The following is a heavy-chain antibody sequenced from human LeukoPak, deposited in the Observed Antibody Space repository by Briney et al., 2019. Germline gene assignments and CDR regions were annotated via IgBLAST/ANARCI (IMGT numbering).Heavy chain of an antibody. J-gene: IGHJ4*02. D-gene: IGHD4-23*01. CDR2: VYSGGIT. Sequence: GGSLRLSCAISGFTVSSNYMSWVRQAPGKGLEWVSVVYSGGITDYAYSVKGRFTISRDNSKNTLHLQMNNLRAEDTAVYYCARVVIRPYYFDYWGQGTLVTVSS. CDR1: GFTVSSNY. V-gene: IGHV3-66*01. CDR3: ARVVIRPYYFDY.